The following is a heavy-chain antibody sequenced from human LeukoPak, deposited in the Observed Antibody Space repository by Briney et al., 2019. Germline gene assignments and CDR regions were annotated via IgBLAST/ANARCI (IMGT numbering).Heavy chain of an antibody. CDR3: ARVGVVGATHWFDP. CDR1: GGCFSGYY. V-gene: IGHV4-34*01. CDR2: INHSGST. J-gene: IGHJ5*02. D-gene: IGHD1-26*01. Sequence: SETLSLTCAVYGGCFSGYYWSWIRQPPGKGLEWIGVINHSGSTNYNPSLKSRVTISVDTSKNQFSLKLSSVTAADTAVYYCARVGVVGATHWFDPWGQGTLVTVSS.